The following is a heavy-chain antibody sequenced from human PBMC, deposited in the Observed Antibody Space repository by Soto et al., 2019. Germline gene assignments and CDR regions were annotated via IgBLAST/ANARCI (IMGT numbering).Heavy chain of an antibody. Sequence: EVQLVESGGGLVQPGGSLRLSCAASGFTFSSYWMRWVRQAPGKGLVWVSRISIDGITTNYADSVKGRFTVSRDNAKNTLYLQMNSLRADDTAVYYCARGGRGDFDYWGQGTLVTVSS. D-gene: IGHD3-10*01. CDR3: ARGGRGDFDY. CDR2: ISIDGITT. V-gene: IGHV3-74*01. CDR1: GFTFSSYW. J-gene: IGHJ4*02.